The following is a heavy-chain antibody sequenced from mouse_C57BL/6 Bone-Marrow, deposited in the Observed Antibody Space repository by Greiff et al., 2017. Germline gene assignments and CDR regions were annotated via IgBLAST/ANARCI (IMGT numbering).Heavy chain of an antibody. D-gene: IGHD2-4*01. J-gene: IGHJ4*01. V-gene: IGHV1-39*01. Sequence: VHVKQSGPELVKPGASVKISCKASGYSFTDYNMHWVKQSNGKSLEWIGVINPNYGTTSYNQKFKGKATLTVDQSSSTAYMQLNSLTSEDSAVYYCARGYDYDDAMDYWGQGTSVTVSS. CDR3: ARGYDYDDAMDY. CDR2: INPNYGTT. CDR1: GYSFTDYN.